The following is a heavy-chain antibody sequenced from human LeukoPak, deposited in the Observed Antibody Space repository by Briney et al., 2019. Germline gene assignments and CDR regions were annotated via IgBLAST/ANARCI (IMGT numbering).Heavy chain of an antibody. CDR3: AINSALGVIYYYYYMDV. CDR1: GFTFSSYW. J-gene: IGHJ6*03. CDR2: IKQDGSEK. D-gene: IGHD3-10*01. V-gene: IGHV3-7*01. Sequence: GGSLRLSCAASGFTFSSYWMTWVRQAPGKGLEWVANIKQDGSEKYYVDSVKGRFTISRDNAKNSLYLQMNSLRAEDTAVYYSAINSALGVIYYYYYMDVWGKGTTVTVSS.